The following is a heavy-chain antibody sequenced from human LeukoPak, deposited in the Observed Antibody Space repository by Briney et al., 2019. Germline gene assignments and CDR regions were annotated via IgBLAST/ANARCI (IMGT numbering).Heavy chain of an antibody. D-gene: IGHD6-13*01. CDR3: TRGLRREQQLLRAFDD. V-gene: IGHV1-8*02. CDR2: MNPNSGNT. J-gene: IGHJ4*02. Sequence: GSSVKVSCKASGGTFSSYAISWVRQAPGQGLEWMGWMNPNSGNTGYAQKFQGRVSMTSNTSISTAYMELSSLRSEDTAVYYCTRGLRREQQLLRAFDDRGQGTLVTVSS. CDR1: GGTFSSYA.